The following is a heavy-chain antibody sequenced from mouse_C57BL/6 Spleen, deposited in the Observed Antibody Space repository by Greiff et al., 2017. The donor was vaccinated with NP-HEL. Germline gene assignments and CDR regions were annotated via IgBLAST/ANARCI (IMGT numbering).Heavy chain of an antibody. CDR3: ARNYGNYLDY. V-gene: IGHV5-12*01. J-gene: IGHJ2*01. CDR2: ISNGGGST. D-gene: IGHD2-1*01. CDR1: GFTFSDYY. Sequence: EVKVEESGGGLVQPGGSLKLSCAASGFTFSDYYMYWVRQTPEKRLEWVAYISNGGGSTYYPDTVKGRFTISRDNAKNTLYLQMSRLKSEDTAMYYCARNYGNYLDYWGQGTTLTVSS.